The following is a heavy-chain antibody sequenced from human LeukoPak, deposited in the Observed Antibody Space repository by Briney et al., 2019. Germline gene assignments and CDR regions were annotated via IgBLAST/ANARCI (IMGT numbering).Heavy chain of an antibody. J-gene: IGHJ4*02. CDR1: GDPISTSSDY. CDR2: IYYSGST. Sequence: SESLSVACTVSGDPISTSSDYKWTWIRQPPRKGLEWIGYIYYSGSTNYNPSLQSRVTISVDTSNNQFSLKLTSVTAADTAVYYCAREYSAFDYWGQGTLVTVSS. V-gene: IGHV4-61*08. D-gene: IGHD5-12*01. CDR3: AREYSAFDY.